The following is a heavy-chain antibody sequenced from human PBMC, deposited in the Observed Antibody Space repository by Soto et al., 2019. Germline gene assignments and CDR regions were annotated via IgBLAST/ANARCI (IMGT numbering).Heavy chain of an antibody. CDR2: ISSNVGAT. J-gene: IGHJ1*01. CDR1: VFTFDNYA. D-gene: IGHD2-15*01. CDR3: TKDCSDGCRVKTEYFQY. Sequence: SLRLSCGASVFTFDNYAMHWVRQAPGKGLEWGSGISSNVGATGYADSVKGRFTISRDNDKNSLYLQMNSLRPEDTALYYCTKDCSDGCRVKTEYFQYWGQGPLVTVSS. V-gene: IGHV3-9*01.